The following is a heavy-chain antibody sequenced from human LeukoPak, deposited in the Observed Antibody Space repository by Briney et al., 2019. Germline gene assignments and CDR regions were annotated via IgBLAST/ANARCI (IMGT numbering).Heavy chain of an antibody. J-gene: IGHJ4*02. CDR3: ASDLFYYDSSGGY. CDR2: ISSSRSYK. Sequence: GGSLRLSCAASGFTFSDYSMNWVRQAPGKGLEWVSSISSSRSYKYYADSVKGRFTISRDNAKNSLYLQMNSLRAEDTAVYYCASDLFYYDSSGGYWGQGTLVTVSS. V-gene: IGHV3-21*01. CDR1: GFTFSDYS. D-gene: IGHD3-22*01.